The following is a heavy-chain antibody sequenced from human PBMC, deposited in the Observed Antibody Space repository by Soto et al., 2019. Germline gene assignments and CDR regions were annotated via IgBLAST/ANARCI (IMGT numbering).Heavy chain of an antibody. CDR2: IYSGGST. J-gene: IGHJ5*02. V-gene: IGHV3-53*01. CDR1: GFTVSSNY. D-gene: IGHD2-15*01. CDR3: ARLVVAAISDINWFDP. Sequence: GGSLRLSCAASGFTVSSNYMSWVRQAPGKGLEWVSVIYSGGSTYYADSVKGRFTISRDNSKNTLYLQMNSLRAEDTAVYYCARLVVAAISDINWFDPWGQGTLVTVSS.